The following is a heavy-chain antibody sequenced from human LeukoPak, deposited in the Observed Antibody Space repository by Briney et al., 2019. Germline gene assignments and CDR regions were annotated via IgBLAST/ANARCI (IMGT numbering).Heavy chain of an antibody. CDR2: ISAYNGNT. J-gene: IGHJ4*02. D-gene: IGHD6-13*01. Sequence: ASVKVSCKASGYTFTSYYMHWVRQAPGQGREWMGWISAYNGNTNYAQKLQGRVTMTTDTSTSTAYMELRSLRSDDTAVYYCARDSSSWPDYWGQGTLVTVSS. CDR1: GYTFTSYY. CDR3: ARDSSSWPDY. V-gene: IGHV1-18*04.